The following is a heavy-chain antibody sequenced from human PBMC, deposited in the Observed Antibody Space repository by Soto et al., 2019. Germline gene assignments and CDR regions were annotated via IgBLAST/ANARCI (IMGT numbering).Heavy chain of an antibody. V-gene: IGHV3-30*18. CDR3: AKDLLGRWLQLLGRYYSYGMDV. D-gene: IGHD4-4*01. J-gene: IGHJ6*02. CDR2: ISYDGSNK. CDR1: GFTFSSYG. Sequence: QVQLVESGGGVVQPGRSLRLSCAASGFTFSSYGMHWVRQAPGKGLEWVAVISYDGSNKYYADSVKGRFTISRDNSKNTLYLQMNSLRAEDTAVYYCAKDLLGRWLQLLGRYYSYGMDVWGQGTTVTVSS.